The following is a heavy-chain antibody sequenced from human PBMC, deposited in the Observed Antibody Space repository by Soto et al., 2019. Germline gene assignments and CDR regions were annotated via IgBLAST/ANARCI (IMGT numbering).Heavy chain of an antibody. V-gene: IGHV2-70*01. Sequence: SGPTLVNPTQTLTLTCTFSGFSLSTSGMCVSWIRQPPGKALEWLALIDWDDDKYYSTSLKTRLTISKDTSKNQVVLTMTNMDPVDTATYYCARIETVAGTPNYFDYWGQGTLVTVSS. D-gene: IGHD6-19*01. CDR1: GFSLSTSGMC. CDR2: IDWDDDK. CDR3: ARIETVAGTPNYFDY. J-gene: IGHJ4*02.